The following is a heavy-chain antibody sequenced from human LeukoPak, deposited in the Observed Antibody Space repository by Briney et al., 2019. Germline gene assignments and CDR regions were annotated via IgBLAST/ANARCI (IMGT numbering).Heavy chain of an antibody. CDR2: ISGSGGST. J-gene: IGHJ5*02. CDR1: GFTFSSYA. D-gene: IGHD6-13*01. V-gene: IGHV3-23*01. CDR3: AKGHYSSSLGHRWFDP. Sequence: GGSLRLSCAASGFTFSSYAMSWVRQAPGKGLEWVSAISGSGGSTYYADSVKGRFTISRDNSKNTLYLQMNSLRAEDTAVYYCAKGHYSSSLGHRWFDPWGQGTLVTVSS.